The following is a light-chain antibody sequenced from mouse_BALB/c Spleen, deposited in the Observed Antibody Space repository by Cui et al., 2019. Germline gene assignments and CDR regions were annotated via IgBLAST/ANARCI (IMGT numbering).Light chain of an antibody. Sequence: QIVLTQSPAIMSASLGERVTMTCTASSSVSSSYLHWYQQKPGSSPKLRIYSTSNLASGVPARFSGSGSGTSYSLTISSMEAEDAATYYCHQYHRSPFTFGSGTKLEIK. CDR3: HQYHRSPFT. CDR2: STS. V-gene: IGKV4-74*01. J-gene: IGKJ4*01. CDR1: SSVSSSY.